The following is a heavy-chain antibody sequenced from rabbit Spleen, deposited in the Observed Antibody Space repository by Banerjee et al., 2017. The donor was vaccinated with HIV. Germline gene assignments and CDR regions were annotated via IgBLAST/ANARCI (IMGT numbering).Heavy chain of an antibody. CDR1: GFDFSTYYY. CDR2: IYADSHGST. CDR3: ARAAGYVAFAYAL. Sequence: QEQLVESGGGLVQPEGSLTLTGKASGFDFSTYYYMGWVRQAPGKGLEWIACIYADSHGSTYYANWAKGRFTISKTSSTTVTLQMTTLTAADTATYFCARAAGYVAFAYALWGPGTLVTVS. D-gene: IGHD6-1*01. J-gene: IGHJ6*01. V-gene: IGHV1S45*01.